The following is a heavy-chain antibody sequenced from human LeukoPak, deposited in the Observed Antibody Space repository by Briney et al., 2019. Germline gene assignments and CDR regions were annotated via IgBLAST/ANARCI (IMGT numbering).Heavy chain of an antibody. J-gene: IGHJ6*02. V-gene: IGHV3-23*01. CDR2: ISGSGFST. Sequence: GGSLRLSCAASGFTFSSYEMNWVRQAPGKGLEWVSGISGSGFSTYYADSVKGRFTISRDNSKNTLYLQMKSLRAEDTAVYYCAKEGYYDSSGAPRRLFYYGMDVWGQGTTVTVSS. D-gene: IGHD3-22*01. CDR1: GFTFSSYE. CDR3: AKEGYYDSSGAPRRLFYYGMDV.